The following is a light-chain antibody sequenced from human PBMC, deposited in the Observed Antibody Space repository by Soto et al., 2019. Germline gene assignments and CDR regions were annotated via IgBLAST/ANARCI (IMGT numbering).Light chain of an antibody. CDR1: QSISSW. J-gene: IGKJ1*01. Sequence: DIQMTQSPSTLSASVGDRVTITCRASQSISSWLAWYQQKPGKAPKLLSYKASSLESGVPSRFSGSGSGTECTLTISSLQPDDFATYYCQQYNSYPWTFGQGTKVEI. V-gene: IGKV1-5*03. CDR3: QQYNSYPWT. CDR2: KAS.